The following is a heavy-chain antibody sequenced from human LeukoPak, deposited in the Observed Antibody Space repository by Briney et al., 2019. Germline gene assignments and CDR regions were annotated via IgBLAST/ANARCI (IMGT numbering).Heavy chain of an antibody. Sequence: SSQTLSLACTVSGGSISSGDYYWSWIRQPPGKGLEWIGYIYYSGSTYYNPSLKSRVTISVDTSKNQFSLKLSSVTAADTAVYYCARASSWYDYGMDVWGQGTTVTVSS. CDR2: IYYSGST. CDR3: ARASSWYDYGMDV. V-gene: IGHV4-30-4*01. D-gene: IGHD6-13*01. CDR1: GGSISSGDYY. J-gene: IGHJ6*02.